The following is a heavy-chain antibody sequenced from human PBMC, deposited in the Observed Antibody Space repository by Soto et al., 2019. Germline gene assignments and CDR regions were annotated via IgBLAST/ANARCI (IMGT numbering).Heavy chain of an antibody. V-gene: IGHV3-48*01. CDR1: GFTFDSYS. Sequence: GGSVRLSCATSGFTFDSYSMNWVRQAPGKGLEWVSYISSSSTTIYYADSVKGRFTISRDNSKNTLYLQMNSLRAEDTAVYYCAKDSRITIFGVAPPGGGMDFWGQGTTVTGSS. CDR2: ISSSSTTI. D-gene: IGHD3-3*01. J-gene: IGHJ6*02. CDR3: AKDSRITIFGVAPPGGGMDF.